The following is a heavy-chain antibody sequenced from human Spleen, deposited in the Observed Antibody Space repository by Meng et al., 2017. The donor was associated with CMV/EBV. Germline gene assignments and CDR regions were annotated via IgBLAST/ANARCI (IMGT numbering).Heavy chain of an antibody. D-gene: IGHD3-3*01. CDR1: GGSFSGYY. Sequence: SETLSLTCAVYGGSFSGYYWSWIRQPPGKGLEWIGEINHSGSTNYNPSLKSRVTISVDTSKNQFSLKLSSVTAAGTAVYYCARGYGSSRITIFGVVPDRDFDYWGQGTLVTVSS. CDR3: ARGYGSSRITIFGVVPDRDFDY. J-gene: IGHJ4*02. V-gene: IGHV4-34*01. CDR2: INHSGST.